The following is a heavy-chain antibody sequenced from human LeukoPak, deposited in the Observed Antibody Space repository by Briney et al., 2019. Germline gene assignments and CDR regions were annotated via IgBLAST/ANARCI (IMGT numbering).Heavy chain of an antibody. CDR3: AKDEGYGGNPDNDY. V-gene: IGHV3-23*01. J-gene: IGHJ4*02. CDR2: ISGSGGST. Sequence: GGSLRLSCAASGFTFSSYWMSLVRQAPGKGLEWVSAISGSGGSTYYADSVKGRFTISRDNSKNTLYLQMNSLRAEDTAVYYCAKDEGYGGNPDNDYWGQGTLVTVSS. D-gene: IGHD4-23*01. CDR1: GFTFSSYW.